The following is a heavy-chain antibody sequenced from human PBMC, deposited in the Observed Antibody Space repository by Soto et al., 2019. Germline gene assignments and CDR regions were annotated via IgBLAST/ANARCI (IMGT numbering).Heavy chain of an antibody. Sequence: ASVKVSCKASGYTFTSYGISWVRQAPGQGLEWMGWISAYNGNTNYAQKLQGRVTMTTDTSTSTAYMELRSLRSDDTAVYYCARDVTYYYDSSGYYGDYWGQGTLVTVSS. D-gene: IGHD3-22*01. CDR3: ARDVTYYYDSSGYYGDY. V-gene: IGHV1-18*01. CDR2: ISAYNGNT. J-gene: IGHJ4*02. CDR1: GYTFTSYG.